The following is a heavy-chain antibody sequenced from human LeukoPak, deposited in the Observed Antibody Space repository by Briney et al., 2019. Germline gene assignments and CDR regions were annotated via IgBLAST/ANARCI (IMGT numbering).Heavy chain of an antibody. D-gene: IGHD3-22*01. J-gene: IGHJ4*02. CDR2: TNHSGST. V-gene: IGHV4-34*01. Sequence: SETLSLTCAVYGGSFSGYYWSWIRQPPGKGLEWIGETNHSGSTNYNPSLKSRVTISVDTSKNQFSLKLSSVTAADTAVYYCARGCVYYYDSSGYPHFDYWGQGTLVTVSS. CDR1: GGSFSGYY. CDR3: ARGCVYYYDSSGYPHFDY.